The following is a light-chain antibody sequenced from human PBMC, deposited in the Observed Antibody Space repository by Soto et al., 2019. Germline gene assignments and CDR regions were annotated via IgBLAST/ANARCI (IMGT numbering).Light chain of an antibody. CDR3: AAWGDSLRGDV. CDR1: SSNIGSDY. Sequence: QSVLTQPPSASGTPGQRVTISCSGSSSNIGSDYVYWYQQFPGTAPKLLIYRNNQRPSGVPDRLSGSKSGTSASLAISWLRSEDEADYYCAAWGDSLRGDVFGTGTKLTVL. J-gene: IGLJ1*01. V-gene: IGLV1-47*01. CDR2: RNN.